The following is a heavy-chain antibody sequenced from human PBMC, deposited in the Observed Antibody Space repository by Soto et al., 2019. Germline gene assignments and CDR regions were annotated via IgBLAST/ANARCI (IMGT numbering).Heavy chain of an antibody. CDR3: ARLLLYGSTDSRELHSY. J-gene: IGHJ4*02. Sequence: SEARCLRKTGSAGFTSRNDQSVCRLPPEKGQEWIGYIHYSGSTNYTPSLKSRVTITVDTSINQSSLKLSTVTAADTAVYYCARLLLYGSTDSRELHSYRAQG. D-gene: IGHD1-26*01. CDR1: AGFTSRND. CDR2: IHYSGST. V-gene: IGHV4-59*01.